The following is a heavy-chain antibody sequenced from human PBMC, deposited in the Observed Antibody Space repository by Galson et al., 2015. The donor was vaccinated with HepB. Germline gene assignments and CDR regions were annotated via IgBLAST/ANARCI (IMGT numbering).Heavy chain of an antibody. V-gene: IGHV1-69*13. CDR3: ARGRSGITMVRGVIGE. CDR2: IIPIFGTA. Sequence: SVKVSCKASGGTFSSYAISWVRQAPGQGLEWMGGIIPIFGTANYAQKFQGRVTITADESTSTAYMELSGLRSEDTAVYYCARGRSGITMVRGVIGEWGQGTLVTVSS. CDR1: GGTFSSYA. D-gene: IGHD3-10*01. J-gene: IGHJ4*02.